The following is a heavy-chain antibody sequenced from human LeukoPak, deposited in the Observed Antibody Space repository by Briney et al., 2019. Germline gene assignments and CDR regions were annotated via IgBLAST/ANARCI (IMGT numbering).Heavy chain of an antibody. CDR1: GFTFSSYD. Sequence: GGSLRLSCAASGFTFSSYDMNWVRQAPGKGLEWVSAISDSGGNTYYADSVKGRFTISRDNAKNTLYLQMNSLRAEDTAVYYCAKKETVVSPGNYFDYWGQGTLVTVSS. CDR3: AKKETVVSPGNYFDY. D-gene: IGHD4-23*01. CDR2: ISDSGGNT. V-gene: IGHV3-23*01. J-gene: IGHJ4*02.